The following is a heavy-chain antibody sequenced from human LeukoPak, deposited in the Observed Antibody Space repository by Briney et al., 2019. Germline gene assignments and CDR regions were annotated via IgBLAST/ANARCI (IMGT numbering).Heavy chain of an antibody. V-gene: IGHV4-61*08. CDR3: ARDGRSGSPYYFDY. Sequence: SETLSLTCTVSGGSISTGGYYWSWIRQPPGKGLEWIGYIYYSGSTNYNPSLKSRVTISVDTSKNQFSLKLSSVTAADTAVYYCARDGRSGSPYYFDYWGQGTLVTVSS. CDR1: GGSISTGGYY. J-gene: IGHJ4*02. CDR2: IYYSGST. D-gene: IGHD3-10*01.